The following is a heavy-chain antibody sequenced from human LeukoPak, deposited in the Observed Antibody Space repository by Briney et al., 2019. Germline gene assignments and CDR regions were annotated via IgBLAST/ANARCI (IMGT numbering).Heavy chain of an antibody. D-gene: IGHD3-22*01. CDR3: ARLRTYDSSGYYSPPYLDY. CDR1: GYTFTSYG. CDR2: ISAYNGNT. V-gene: IGHV1-18*01. Sequence: GASVKVSCKASGYTFTSYGIRWVRQAPGQGLEWMGWISAYNGNTNYAQKLQGRVTMTTDTSTSTAYMELRSLRSDDTAVYYCARLRTYDSSGYYSPPYLDYWGQGTLVTVSS. J-gene: IGHJ4*02.